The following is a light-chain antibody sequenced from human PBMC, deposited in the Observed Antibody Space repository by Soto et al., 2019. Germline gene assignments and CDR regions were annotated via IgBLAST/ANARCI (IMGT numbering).Light chain of an antibody. V-gene: IGKV3-11*01. CDR2: DAS. CDR3: QHSSVWPYT. Sequence: IVLTQSPATLSLSPGDRASLSCRASQSVRTYLAWYQQKPGQAPRLLIFDASNRATGIPARFSGSGSGTDFTLTISSLEPEDFAVYYCQHSSVWPYTFGQGTNVEIK. CDR1: QSVRTY. J-gene: IGKJ2*01.